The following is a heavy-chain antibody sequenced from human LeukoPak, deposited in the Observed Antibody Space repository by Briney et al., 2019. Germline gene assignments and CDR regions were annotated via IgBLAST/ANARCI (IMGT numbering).Heavy chain of an antibody. CDR1: GGSISSYY. J-gene: IGHJ3*02. V-gene: IGHV4-4*07. CDR2: IYTSGST. CDR3: ARETTTNAFDI. D-gene: IGHD4-11*01. Sequence: SETLSLTCTVSGGSISSYYWSWIRQPAGKGLEWIVRIYTSGSTNYNPSLKSRVTMSVDTSNNQFSLKLSSVTAADTAVYYCARETTTNAFDIWGRGTMVTVSS.